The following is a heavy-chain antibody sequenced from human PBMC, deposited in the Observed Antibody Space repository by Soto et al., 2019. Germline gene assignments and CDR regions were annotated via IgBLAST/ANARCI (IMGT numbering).Heavy chain of an antibody. CDR1: GGSISSSSYY. CDR3: ARQPAEYYDILTGYNWFDP. D-gene: IGHD3-9*01. CDR2: IYYSGST. J-gene: IGHJ5*02. V-gene: IGHV4-39*01. Sequence: SETLSLTCTVSGGSISSSSYYWGWIRQPPGKGLEWIGSIYYSGSTYYNPSLKSRVTISVDTSKNQFSLKLSSVTAADTAVYYCARQPAEYYDILTGYNWFDPWGQGTLVTVSS.